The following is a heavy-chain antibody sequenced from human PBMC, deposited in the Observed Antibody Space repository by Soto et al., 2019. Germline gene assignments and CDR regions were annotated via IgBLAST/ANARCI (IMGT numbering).Heavy chain of an antibody. V-gene: IGHV3-33*01. Sequence: GGSLRLSCAASGFTFSSYGMHWVRQAPGKGLEGVAVIWYDGSNKYYADSVKGRFTISRDNSKNTLYLQMNSLRAEDTAVYYCASNGETHDYWGQGTLVTAPQ. J-gene: IGHJ4*02. CDR1: GFTFSSYG. CDR2: IWYDGSNK. CDR3: ASNGETHDY. D-gene: IGHD3-10*01.